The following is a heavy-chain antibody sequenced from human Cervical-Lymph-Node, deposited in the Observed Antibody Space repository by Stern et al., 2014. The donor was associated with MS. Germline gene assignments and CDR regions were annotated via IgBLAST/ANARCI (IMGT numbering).Heavy chain of an antibody. Sequence: QITLKESGPTLVKPTQTLTLTCTFSGFSLRTSGVAVGWIRQPPGKALEWLALIYWDDDKRYSASLKNRLTITKDTPKNQVVLTMTNMDPVDTATYYCEHRHYSGWFDPWGQGTLVTVSS. J-gene: IGHJ5*02. CDR1: GFSLRTSGVA. D-gene: IGHD4-11*01. V-gene: IGHV2-5*02. CDR3: EHRHYSGWFDP. CDR2: IYWDDDK.